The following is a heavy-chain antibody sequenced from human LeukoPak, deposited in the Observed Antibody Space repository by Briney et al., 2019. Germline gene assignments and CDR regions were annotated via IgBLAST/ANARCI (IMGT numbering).Heavy chain of an antibody. D-gene: IGHD4-17*01. CDR3: ARRVGNYGDGAFDI. Sequence: SQTLSLTCAVSAGSMGTSGYYWGWSRQPPGKGLEWIGSIYYTGSTYSNPSLKSRVTISVDTSKKQFSLKLTSVTAADTAVYYGARRVGNYGDGAFDIWSQGTMVTVSS. V-gene: IGHV4-39*01. CDR2: IYYTGST. J-gene: IGHJ3*02. CDR1: AGSMGTSGYY.